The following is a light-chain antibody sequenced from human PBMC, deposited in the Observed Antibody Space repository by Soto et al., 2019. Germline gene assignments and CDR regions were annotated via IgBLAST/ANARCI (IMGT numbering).Light chain of an antibody. V-gene: IGKV3-11*01. Sequence: EVVLTQSPATLSLSPGERATLSCRASENVRTFVDWYQQKPGQAPTLLIYGASNRATGIPARFSGRGSGTDFTLTIRALEPEDFAVYYCQQHSHWPPWTFGQGTRVEIQ. CDR2: GAS. J-gene: IGKJ1*01. CDR3: QQHSHWPPWT. CDR1: ENVRTF.